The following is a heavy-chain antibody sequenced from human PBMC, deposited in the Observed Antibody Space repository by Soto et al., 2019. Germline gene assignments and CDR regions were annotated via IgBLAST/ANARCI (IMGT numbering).Heavy chain of an antibody. D-gene: IGHD5-18*01. Sequence: SGPTLVNQTQTLTLTCTFSGFSLSTSGVGVGWIRQPPGKALEWLALIYWDDDKRYSPSLKSRLTITKDTSKNQVVLTLTNMDPVDTATYYCAHRQPLQLWLSGWDYWGQGTLVTVSS. CDR2: IYWDDDK. V-gene: IGHV2-5*02. J-gene: IGHJ4*02. CDR3: AHRQPLQLWLSGWDY. CDR1: GFSLSTSGVG.